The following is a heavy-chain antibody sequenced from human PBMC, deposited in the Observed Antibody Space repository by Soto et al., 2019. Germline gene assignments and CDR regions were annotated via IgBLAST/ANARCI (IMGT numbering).Heavy chain of an antibody. V-gene: IGHV4-31*03. D-gene: IGHD6-6*01. CDR1: GGSISSGGYY. CDR3: XRELSSSGPDYYYGMDV. Sequence: SETLSLTCTVSGGSISSGGYYWSWIRQHPGKGLEWIGYIYYSGSTYYNPSLKSRVTISVDTSKNQFSLKLSSVTAADTAVYYCXRELSSSGPDYYYGMDVWGPGTTVTVSS. J-gene: IGHJ6*02. CDR2: IYYSGST.